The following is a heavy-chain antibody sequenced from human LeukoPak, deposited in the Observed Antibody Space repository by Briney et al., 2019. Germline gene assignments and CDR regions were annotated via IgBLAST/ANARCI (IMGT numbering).Heavy chain of an antibody. V-gene: IGHV3-21*01. Sequence: PGGSLRLSCAASGFTFSSYSMNWVRQAPGKGLEWVSSISSSSYIYYADSVKGRFTISRDNAKNSLYLQMNSLRAEDTAVYYCASNDFWSGYYSGYWGQGTLVTVSS. J-gene: IGHJ4*02. CDR2: ISSSSYI. CDR1: GFTFSSYS. D-gene: IGHD3-3*01. CDR3: ASNDFWSGYYSGY.